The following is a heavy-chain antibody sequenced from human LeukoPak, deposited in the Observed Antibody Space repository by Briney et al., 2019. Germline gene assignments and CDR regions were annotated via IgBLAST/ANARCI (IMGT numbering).Heavy chain of an antibody. V-gene: IGHV3-23*01. D-gene: IGHD3-3*01. Sequence: GGSLRLSCAASGFTFSSYAMSWVRQAPGKGLEWVSAISGSGGSTYYADSVKGRFTISRDNSKNTLYLQMNSLRAEDTAVYYCAKEQGAYYDFWSGYYWAHAFDIWGQGTMVTVSS. CDR2: ISGSGGST. CDR3: AKEQGAYYDFWSGYYWAHAFDI. CDR1: GFTFSSYA. J-gene: IGHJ3*02.